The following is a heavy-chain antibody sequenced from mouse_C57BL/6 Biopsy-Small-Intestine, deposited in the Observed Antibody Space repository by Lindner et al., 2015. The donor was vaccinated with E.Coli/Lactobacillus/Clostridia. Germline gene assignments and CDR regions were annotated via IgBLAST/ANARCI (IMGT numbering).Heavy chain of an antibody. CDR1: GYILPPMG. V-gene: IGHV1-64*01. CDR2: ISTYNGNT. CDR3: AREGHCSGDECNLYYYSGKDV. Sequence: SVKVSCKASGYILPPMGVSWVRQAPGQGLEWLGWISTYNGNTNYAQKFQGRVTMTTDTSTATAYMELTSLRSDDTAVYYCAREGHCSGDECNLYYYSGKDVWGQGTTVTVSS. J-gene: IGHJ1*01. D-gene: IGHD1-1*01.